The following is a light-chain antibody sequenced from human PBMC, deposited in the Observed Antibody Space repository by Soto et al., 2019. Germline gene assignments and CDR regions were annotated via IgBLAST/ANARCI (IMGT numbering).Light chain of an antibody. CDR1: NSNIASNF. CDR2: RNH. V-gene: IGLV1-47*01. Sequence: QSVLTQPPSASGTPGQRVTISCSGGNSNIASNFVHWYQLLPGAAPTLVIYRNHQRPSGVPDRFSGSKSGTSASLAICGLRSEDEADYFCATWDDSLGVVFGGGTKLTVL. CDR3: ATWDDSLGVV. J-gene: IGLJ2*01.